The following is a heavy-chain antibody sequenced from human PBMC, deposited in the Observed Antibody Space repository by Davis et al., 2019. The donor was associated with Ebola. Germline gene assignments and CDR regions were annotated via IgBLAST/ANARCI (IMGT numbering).Heavy chain of an antibody. V-gene: IGHV1-69*04. J-gene: IGHJ6*02. Sequence: SSVPVSRMASLCTLRSYSLSWVRQAPAQGLAWMGRLIPILRIANYAQKFQGRGKITADKSTSTAYMELSSLRSEDTAVYSCARDGIAVTGRPYYGMDVWGQGTTVTVSS. CDR2: LIPILRIA. D-gene: IGHD6-19*01. CDR1: LCTLRSYS. CDR3: ARDGIAVTGRPYYGMDV.